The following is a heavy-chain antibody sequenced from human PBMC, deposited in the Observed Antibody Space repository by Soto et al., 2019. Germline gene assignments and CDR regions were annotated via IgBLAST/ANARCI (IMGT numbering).Heavy chain of an antibody. J-gene: IGHJ6*02. CDR3: ARGRYDFWSGYYIYSYYGMDV. CDR2: IYYSGST. V-gene: IGHV4-30-4*01. CDR1: GGSISSVDYY. D-gene: IGHD3-3*01. Sequence: SETLSLTCTVSGGSISSVDYYWIWIRQPPGKGLEWIGYIYYSGSTYYNPSLKSRVTISVDTSKNQFSLKLSSVTAADTAVYYCARGRYDFWSGYYIYSYYGMDVWGHGTTVT.